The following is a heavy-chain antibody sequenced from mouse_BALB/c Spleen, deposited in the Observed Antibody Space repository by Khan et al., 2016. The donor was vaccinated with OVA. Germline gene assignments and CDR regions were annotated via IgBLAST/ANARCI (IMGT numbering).Heavy chain of an antibody. CDR1: GSTFTSYG. CDR2: IYPGNGYT. CDR3: TTAYYRYYFDY. V-gene: IGHV1S134*01. Sequence: VQLKESGAELWRPGSSVKLSCRTSGSTFTSYGIKWVKQRPGQGLEWIGYIYPGNGYTEYNEKFQGKAILTSDTSSSTAYMQLRSLTSEDSAIYFCTTAYYRYYFDYWGQGTTLTVSS. D-gene: IGHD2-14*01. J-gene: IGHJ2*01.